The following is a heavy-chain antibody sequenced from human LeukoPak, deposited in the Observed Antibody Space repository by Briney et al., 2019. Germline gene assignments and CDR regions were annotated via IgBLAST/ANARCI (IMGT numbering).Heavy chain of an antibody. CDR2: IIPIFGTA. J-gene: IGHJ6*02. V-gene: IGHV1-69*13. D-gene: IGHD3-3*01. CDR1: GGTFSSYA. Sequence: EASVKVSCKASGGTFSSYAISWMRQAPGQGLEWMGGIIPIFGTANYAQKFQGRVTITADESTSTAYMELSSLRSEDTAVYYCARDWRFLEWLVHYYYYGMDVWGQGTTVTVSS. CDR3: ARDWRFLEWLVHYYYYGMDV.